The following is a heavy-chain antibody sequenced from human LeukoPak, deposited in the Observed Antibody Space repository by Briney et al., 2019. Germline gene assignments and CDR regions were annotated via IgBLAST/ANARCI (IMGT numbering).Heavy chain of an antibody. D-gene: IGHD3-22*01. J-gene: IGHJ6*02. Sequence: GESLKISCKGSGYSFTSYWIGWVRQMPGKGLEWMGIIYPGDSDTRYSPSFQGQVTISADKSISTAYLQWGSLKASDTAMYYCARHDDDSSGYYSYGMDVWGQGTTVTVSS. CDR3: ARHDDDSSGYYSYGMDV. V-gene: IGHV5-51*01. CDR1: GYSFTSYW. CDR2: IYPGDSDT.